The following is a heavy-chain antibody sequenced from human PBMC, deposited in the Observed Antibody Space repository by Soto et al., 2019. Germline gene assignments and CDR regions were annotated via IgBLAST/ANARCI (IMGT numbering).Heavy chain of an antibody. V-gene: IGHV4-59*12. CDR2: IYYSGST. D-gene: IGHD3-10*01. Sequence: SETLSLTCTVSGGSISSYYWSWIRQPPGKGLEWIGYIYYSGSTNHNPSLKSRVTISVDTSKNQFSLKMTSVTAADTGVYYCASKFGELLADAFDIWGQGTVVTVSS. J-gene: IGHJ3*02. CDR1: GGSISSYY. CDR3: ASKFGELLADAFDI.